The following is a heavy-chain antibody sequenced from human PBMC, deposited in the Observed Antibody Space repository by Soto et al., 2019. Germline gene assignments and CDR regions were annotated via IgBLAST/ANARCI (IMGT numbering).Heavy chain of an antibody. J-gene: IGHJ6*02. D-gene: IGHD2-2*01. V-gene: IGHV1-69*01. CDR3: ARSQGSSTSLEIYYYYYYGMDV. Sequence: VQLVQSGAEVKKPGSSVKVSCKASGGTFSRYAISWVRQAPGQGLEWMGGIIPISGTANYAQKLQGRVTITADESTSTAYMELSSLRSEDTAVYYCARSQGSSTSLEIYYYYYYGMDVWGQGTTVTVSS. CDR1: GGTFSRYA. CDR2: IIPISGTA.